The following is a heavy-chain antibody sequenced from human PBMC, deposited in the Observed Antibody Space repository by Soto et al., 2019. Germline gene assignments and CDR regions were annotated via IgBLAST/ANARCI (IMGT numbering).Heavy chain of an antibody. J-gene: IGHJ6*02. D-gene: IGHD6-13*01. CDR1: GFTLSIYS. Sequence: EVQLVESGGGLVQPGGSLRLSCAPSGFTLSIYSMNWVRQAPGKGLEWISYISSSSSIIYYADSVKGRFTISRDNAKNXLDLQMNSLRDEDTAVYYCARPYSSRWSIYYGMDVWGQGTTVTVSS. CDR2: ISSSSSII. V-gene: IGHV3-48*02. CDR3: ARPYSSRWSIYYGMDV.